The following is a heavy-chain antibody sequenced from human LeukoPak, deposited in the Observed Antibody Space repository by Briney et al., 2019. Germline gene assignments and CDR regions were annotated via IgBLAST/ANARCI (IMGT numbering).Heavy chain of an antibody. V-gene: IGHV1-2*02. Sequence: GASVKVSCKASGYTFTGYYMHWVRQAPGQGLEWMGWINPNSGGTNYAQKFQGRVTMTRDTSISTAYMELSRLRSDDTAVYYCARETVGEYQLVPPDYWGQGTLVTVSS. CDR1: GYTFTGYY. D-gene: IGHD2-2*01. CDR3: ARETVGEYQLVPPDY. J-gene: IGHJ4*02. CDR2: INPNSGGT.